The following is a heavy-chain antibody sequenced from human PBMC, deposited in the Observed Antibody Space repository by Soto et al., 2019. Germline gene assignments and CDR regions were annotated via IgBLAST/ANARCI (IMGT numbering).Heavy chain of an antibody. CDR1: GFTFSSSA. CDR2: ISGSSGST. J-gene: IGHJ4*02. CDR3: AKDYYDYVWGSYLDSPFDY. D-gene: IGHD3-16*01. V-gene: IGHV3-23*01. Sequence: VSLRLSVAASGFTFSSSAMSWVRQAPGQLLAWVSAISGSSGSTYYADSVKGRFTIARYNYKNTLYLQMNSLRAENTAVYYCAKDYYDYVWGSYLDSPFDYWGQGTLVIVSS.